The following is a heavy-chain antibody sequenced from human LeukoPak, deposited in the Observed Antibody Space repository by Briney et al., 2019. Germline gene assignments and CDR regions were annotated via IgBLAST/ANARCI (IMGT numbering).Heavy chain of an antibody. D-gene: IGHD5-12*01. J-gene: IGHJ3*02. V-gene: IGHV4-59*01. Sequence: SETLSLTCTVSGGSISSYYWSWIRQAPGKGLEWIGYIYYSGSTNYNPSLKSRVTISVDTSKHQFSLKLSSVTAADTAVYYCARDVYSGYDLDAFDIWGQGTMVTVSS. CDR2: IYYSGST. CDR1: GGSISSYY. CDR3: ARDVYSGYDLDAFDI.